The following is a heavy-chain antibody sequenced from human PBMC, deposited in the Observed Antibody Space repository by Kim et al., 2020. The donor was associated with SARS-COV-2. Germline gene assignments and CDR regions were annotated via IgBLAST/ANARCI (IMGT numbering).Heavy chain of an antibody. CDR3: ARVVLWFGGGKGATYYFDY. J-gene: IGHJ4*02. Sequence: GGSLRLSCAASGFTVSSNYMSWVRQAPGKGLEWVSVIYSGGSTYYADSVKGRFTISRDNSKNTLYLQMNSLRAEDTAVYYCARVVLWFGGGKGATYYFDYWGQGTLVTVSS. V-gene: IGHV3-53*01. D-gene: IGHD3-10*01. CDR2: IYSGGST. CDR1: GFTVSSNY.